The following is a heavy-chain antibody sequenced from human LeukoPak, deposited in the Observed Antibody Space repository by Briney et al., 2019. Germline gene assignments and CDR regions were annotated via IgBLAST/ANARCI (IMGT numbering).Heavy chain of an antibody. CDR2: IYYTGST. D-gene: IGHD2/OR15-2a*01. J-gene: IGHJ3*02. CDR3: AREWTTWGAFDI. Sequence: SETLSLTCTVSGGSISSRTYYWGWIRQPPGKGLEWIGSIYYTGSTFYNPSLKRRVTISVDTSKNQFSMKLSSVTAADAAVYFCAREWTTWGAFDIWGQGTMVTVSS. CDR1: GGSISSRTYY. V-gene: IGHV4-39*07.